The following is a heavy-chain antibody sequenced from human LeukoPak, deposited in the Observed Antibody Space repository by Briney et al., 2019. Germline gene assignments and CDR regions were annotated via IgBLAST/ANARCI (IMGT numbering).Heavy chain of an antibody. CDR3: ARETGDSSGYYLDY. Sequence: GGSPRLSCAASGFTFSSYSMNWVRQAPGKGLEWVSYISSSSSTIYYADSVKGRFTISRDNAKNSLYLQMNSLRAEDTAVYYCARETGDSSGYYLDYWGQGTLVTVSS. D-gene: IGHD3-22*01. CDR2: ISSSSSTI. J-gene: IGHJ4*02. CDR1: GFTFSSYS. V-gene: IGHV3-48*04.